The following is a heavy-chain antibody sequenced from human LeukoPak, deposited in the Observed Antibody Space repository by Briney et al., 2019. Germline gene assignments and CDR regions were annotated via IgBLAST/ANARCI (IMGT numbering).Heavy chain of an antibody. Sequence: ASVKVSCKASGYTFTGYYMHWVRQAPGQGLEWMGWINPNSGGTNYAQKFQGRVTMTRDTSISTAYMELNRLRSDDTAVYYCARDGVVGGTRGDYWGQGTLVTVSS. CDR3: ARDGVVGGTRGDY. D-gene: IGHD1-26*01. V-gene: IGHV1-2*02. J-gene: IGHJ4*02. CDR2: INPNSGGT. CDR1: GYTFTGYY.